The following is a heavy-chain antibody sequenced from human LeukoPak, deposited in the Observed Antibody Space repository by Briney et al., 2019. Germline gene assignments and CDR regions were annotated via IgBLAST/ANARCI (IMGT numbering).Heavy chain of an antibody. D-gene: IGHD1-26*01. CDR3: TTFPPERWEGY. CDR2: IKSKTDGGTT. V-gene: IGHV3-15*01. Sequence: GGSLRLSCAASGFTFSNAWMSWVRQAPGKGLEWVGRIKSKTDGGTTDYAAPVKGRLTIPRDDSKNTLYLQMNSLKTEDTAVYYCTTFPPERWEGYWGQGTLVTVSS. J-gene: IGHJ4*02. CDR1: GFTFSNAW.